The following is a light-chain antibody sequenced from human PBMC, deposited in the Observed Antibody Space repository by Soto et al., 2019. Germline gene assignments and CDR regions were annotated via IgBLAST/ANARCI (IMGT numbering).Light chain of an antibody. CDR2: DAS. J-gene: IGKJ3*01. CDR1: QSVSSS. V-gene: IGKV3-11*01. Sequence: EIVLTQSPDTLSLSPGERATLSCRASQSVSSSLAWYQQKPGQAPRLLSYDASNRATGIPAEFSGSGSGTDFSLTISSLEPEDFAVYYCQQRSNWPPEVTFGPGTKVDIK. CDR3: QQRSNWPPEVT.